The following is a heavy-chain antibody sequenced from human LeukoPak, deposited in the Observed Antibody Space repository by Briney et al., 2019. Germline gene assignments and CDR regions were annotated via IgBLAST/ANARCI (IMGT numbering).Heavy chain of an antibody. Sequence: SETLSLTCTVSGGSISSGSYYWSWIRQSAGKGLEWIGRIYTSGSTNYNPSLKSRVTISVDTSKNQFYLKLSSVTAADTAVYYCARAVAGSRRWFDPWGQGTLVTVSS. CDR3: ARAVAGSRRWFDP. D-gene: IGHD6-19*01. CDR1: GGSISSGSYY. J-gene: IGHJ5*02. V-gene: IGHV4-61*02. CDR2: IYTSGST.